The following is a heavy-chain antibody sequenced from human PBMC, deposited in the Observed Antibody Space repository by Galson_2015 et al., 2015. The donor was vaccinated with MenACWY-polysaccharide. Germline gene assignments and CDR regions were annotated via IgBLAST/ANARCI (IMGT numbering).Heavy chain of an antibody. CDR1: RFTFSNFW. CDR3: ARERWVRGVFFDQ. Sequence: SLRLSCAASRFTFSNFWMSWVRQAPGKELEWVASIKQDGSEKYLVDSVKGRFTISRDNAENSLFLLMNSLRAEDTAVYYCARERWVRGVFFDQWGQGTLVTVSS. V-gene: IGHV3-7*01. CDR2: IKQDGSEK. D-gene: IGHD3-10*01. J-gene: IGHJ4*02.